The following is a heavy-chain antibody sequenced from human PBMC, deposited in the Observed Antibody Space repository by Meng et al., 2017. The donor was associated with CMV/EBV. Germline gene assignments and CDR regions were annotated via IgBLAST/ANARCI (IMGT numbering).Heavy chain of an antibody. Sequence: SETLSLTCTVSGGSISSYYWSWIRQPPGKGLEWLGYIYYSGSTNYNPSLKSRVTISVDTSKNQFSLKLSSVTAADTAEYCCARYNWNFDYYYGMDVWGQGTTVTVSS. J-gene: IGHJ6*02. CDR1: GGSISSYY. D-gene: IGHD1-7*01. CDR2: IYYSGST. V-gene: IGHV4-59*01. CDR3: ARYNWNFDYYYGMDV.